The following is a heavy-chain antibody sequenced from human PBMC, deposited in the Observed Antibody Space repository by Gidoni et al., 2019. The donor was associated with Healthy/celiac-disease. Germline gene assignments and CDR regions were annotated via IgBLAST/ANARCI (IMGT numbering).Heavy chain of an antibody. J-gene: IGHJ5*02. D-gene: IGHD3-3*01. CDR1: GYTFTGYY. Sequence: QVQLVQSGAEVQKPGASVQVSCTASGYTFTGYYMPWVRQAPGQGLEWMGWINPNSGGTNYAQKFQGRVTMTRDTSISTAYMELSRLRSDDTAVYYCARVYERFGVARSPPPGPFDPWGQGTLVTVSS. CDR2: INPNSGGT. CDR3: ARVYERFGVARSPPPGPFDP. V-gene: IGHV1-2*02.